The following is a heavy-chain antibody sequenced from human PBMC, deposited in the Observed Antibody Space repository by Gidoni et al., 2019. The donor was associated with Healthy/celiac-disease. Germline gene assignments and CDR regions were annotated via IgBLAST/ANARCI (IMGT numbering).Heavy chain of an antibody. Sequence: QVQLQQWGAGLLKPSETLSLTCAVYGRSFSGYYWSWIRQPPGKGLEWIGEINHSGSTNYNPSLKSRVTISVDTSKNQFSLKLSSVTAADTAVYYCAREDQPDTTYCGGDCYYYYYYGMDVWGQGTTVTVSS. CDR3: AREDQPDTTYCGGDCYYYYYYGMDV. CDR1: GRSFSGYY. D-gene: IGHD2-21*02. V-gene: IGHV4-34*01. J-gene: IGHJ6*02. CDR2: INHSGST.